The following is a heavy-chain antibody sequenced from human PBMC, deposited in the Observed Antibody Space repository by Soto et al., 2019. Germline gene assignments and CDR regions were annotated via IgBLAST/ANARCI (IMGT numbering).Heavy chain of an antibody. CDR1: GFIFSSYA. CDR3: AKGALSTSWYEFDY. V-gene: IGHV3-23*01. Sequence: GGSLRLSCASSGFIFSSYAMSWVRQAPGKGLEWVSGISNRGDSTYYADSVKGRFTISRDNSKKTLFLQMNSLRGEDTAVYYCAKGALSTSWYEFDYWGQGTLVTVSS. J-gene: IGHJ4*02. CDR2: ISNRGDST. D-gene: IGHD6-13*01.